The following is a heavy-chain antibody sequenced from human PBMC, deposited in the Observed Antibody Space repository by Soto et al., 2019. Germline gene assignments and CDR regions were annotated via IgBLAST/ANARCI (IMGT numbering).Heavy chain of an antibody. J-gene: IGHJ5*02. CDR1: GFTFSSYG. CDR3: AREVVVVAATRNWFDP. Sequence: GGSLRLSCAASGFTFSSYGMHWVRQAPGKGLEWVSYISSSSSTIYYADSVKGRFTISRDNAKNSLYLQMNSLRAEDTAVYYCAREVVVVAATRNWFDPWGQGTLVTVSS. V-gene: IGHV3-48*01. D-gene: IGHD2-15*01. CDR2: ISSSSSTI.